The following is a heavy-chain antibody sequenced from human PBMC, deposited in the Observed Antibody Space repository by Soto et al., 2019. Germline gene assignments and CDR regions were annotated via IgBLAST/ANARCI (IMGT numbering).Heavy chain of an antibody. Sequence: QVQLVQSGAEVKKPGSSVKVSCKASGGTFSSYAISWVRQAPGQGLEWMGGIIPIFGTANYAKKFQGRVTITADESTSTAYMELSSLRSEDTAVYYCAAQPYTAMGRPDAFDIWGQGTMVTVSS. D-gene: IGHD5-18*01. CDR1: GGTFSSYA. CDR3: AAQPYTAMGRPDAFDI. J-gene: IGHJ3*02. CDR2: IIPIFGTA. V-gene: IGHV1-69*01.